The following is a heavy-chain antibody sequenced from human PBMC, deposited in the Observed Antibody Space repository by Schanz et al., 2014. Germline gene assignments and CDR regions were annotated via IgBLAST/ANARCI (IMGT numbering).Heavy chain of an antibody. D-gene: IGHD4-17*01. CDR2: ISGSSIHK. CDR3: VRDLGGDQTDY. J-gene: IGHJ4*02. CDR1: GFTFSDYY. V-gene: IGHV3-11*05. Sequence: QVQLVESGGGVVQPGGSLRLSCAASGFTFSDYYMAWIRQAPGKGLEWVSHISGSSIHKNYADSVKGRFSISRDNGETSVYLQINSLRVEDTAVYYCVRDLGGDQTDYWGQGTLVTVSS.